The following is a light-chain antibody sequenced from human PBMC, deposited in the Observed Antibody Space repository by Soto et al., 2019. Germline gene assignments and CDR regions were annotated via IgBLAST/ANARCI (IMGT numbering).Light chain of an antibody. CDR3: LLSYRGVGV. Sequence: QAVVTQEPSLTVSPGGTVTLTCGSNTGAVTTGHYPDWFQQKPGQAPRTLIYDTNNKHSWTPARFSGSLLGGKAALTLSGAQPEDEADYYCLLSYRGVGVFGGGTKVTVL. CDR1: TGAVTTGHY. V-gene: IGLV7-46*01. J-gene: IGLJ2*01. CDR2: DTN.